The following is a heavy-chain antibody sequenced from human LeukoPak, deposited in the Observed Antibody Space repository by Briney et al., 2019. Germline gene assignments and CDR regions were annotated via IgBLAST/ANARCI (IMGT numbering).Heavy chain of an antibody. Sequence: GGSLRLSCAASGFTFSSYWMSWVRQAPGKGLEWVANIKRDGSEKYYVDSVKGRFTISRDNAKNSLYLQMNSLRAEDTAVYYCARGVGAARRGGRYYFDYWGQGTLVTVSS. V-gene: IGHV3-7*01. CDR3: ARGVGAARRGGRYYFDY. CDR2: IKRDGSEK. CDR1: GFTFSSYW. D-gene: IGHD6-6*01. J-gene: IGHJ4*02.